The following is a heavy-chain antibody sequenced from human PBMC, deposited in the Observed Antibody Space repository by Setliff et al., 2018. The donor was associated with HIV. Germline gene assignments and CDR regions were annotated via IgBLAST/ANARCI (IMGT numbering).Heavy chain of an antibody. D-gene: IGHD5-18*01. CDR3: ARVFVDTAVLRVLEYYFDS. V-gene: IGHV4-38-2*01. CDR1: GFSISSRYY. Sequence: SETLSLTCDVSGFSISSRYYWGWIRQSPGKGLEWIGNIYHTGSPYYNPSLNDRATISLDTSKNQFSLRMRSVTAADTAVYYCARVFVDTAVLRVLEYYFDSWGRGTLVTVSS. CDR2: IYHTGSP. J-gene: IGHJ4*02.